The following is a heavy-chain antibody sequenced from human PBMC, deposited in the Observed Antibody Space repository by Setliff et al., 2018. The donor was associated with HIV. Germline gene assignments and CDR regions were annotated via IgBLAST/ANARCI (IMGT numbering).Heavy chain of an antibody. CDR2: ISAHTGNT. J-gene: IGHJ4*02. D-gene: IGHD3-3*01. CDR3: ARDPGPTKFLERYANYYFDS. Sequence: PEASVKVSCKASGYPFTNYGITWVRQAPGQGLEWMGWISAHTGNTKYTEKVQGRLTLTTDTSTNTAYMELRSLTSDDTAVYYCARDPGPTKFLERYANYYFDSWGQGTLVTVSS. V-gene: IGHV1-18*01. CDR1: GYPFTNYG.